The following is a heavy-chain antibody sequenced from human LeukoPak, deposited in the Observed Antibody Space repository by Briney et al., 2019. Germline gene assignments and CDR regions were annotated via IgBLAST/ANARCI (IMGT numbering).Heavy chain of an antibody. CDR2: INHSGST. CDR3: ARGRYSYGYGY. V-gene: IGHV4-34*01. CDR1: GGSFSGYY. D-gene: IGHD5-18*01. J-gene: IGHJ4*02. Sequence: SETLSLTCAVYGGSFSGYYWSWIRQPPGKGLEWIGEINHSGSTNYNPSLKSRVTISVDTSKNQFSLKLSPVTAADTAVYYCARGRYSYGYGYWGQGTLVTVSS.